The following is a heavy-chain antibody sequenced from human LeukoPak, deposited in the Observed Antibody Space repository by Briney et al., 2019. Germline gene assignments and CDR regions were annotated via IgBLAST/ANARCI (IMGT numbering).Heavy chain of an antibody. CDR1: GYTFTSYY. CDR3: ARSPEMATIWYYYYGMDV. D-gene: IGHD5-24*01. J-gene: IGHJ6*02. CDR2: INPSGGST. Sequence: ASVKVSCKASGYTFTSYYMHWVRQAPGQGLEWMGIINPSGGSTSYAQKFQGRVTMTRDTSTSTVYMELSSLRSEDTAVYYCARSPEMATIWYYYYGMDVWGQGTTVTVSS. V-gene: IGHV1-46*01.